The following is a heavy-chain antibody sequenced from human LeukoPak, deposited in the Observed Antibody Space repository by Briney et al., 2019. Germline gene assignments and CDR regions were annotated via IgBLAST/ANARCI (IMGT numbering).Heavy chain of an antibody. D-gene: IGHD3-10*01. J-gene: IGHJ3*02. Sequence: GGSLRLSCAASGFTFSSYAMNWVRQAPGKGLEWVANIKTDGSQIYYVDSVKGRFTISRDNAKNSLYLQMNSLRAEDTAVYYCAKSNGYGLVDIWGQGTMVTVSS. CDR1: GFTFSSYA. CDR2: IKTDGSQI. CDR3: AKSNGYGLVDI. V-gene: IGHV3-7*03.